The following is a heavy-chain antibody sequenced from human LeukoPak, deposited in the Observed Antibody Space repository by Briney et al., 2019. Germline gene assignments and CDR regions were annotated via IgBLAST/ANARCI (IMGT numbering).Heavy chain of an antibody. Sequence: SGGSLRLSCAASRSTFSSYWMSWVRQAPGKGLEWVANIKQDGSEKYYVDSVKGRFTISRDNAKNSLYLQMNSLRAEDTAVYYCATLHVDYYGSGSYDDAFDIWGQGTMVTVSS. CDR1: RSTFSSYW. CDR2: IKQDGSEK. D-gene: IGHD3-10*01. V-gene: IGHV3-7*01. J-gene: IGHJ3*02. CDR3: ATLHVDYYGSGSYDDAFDI.